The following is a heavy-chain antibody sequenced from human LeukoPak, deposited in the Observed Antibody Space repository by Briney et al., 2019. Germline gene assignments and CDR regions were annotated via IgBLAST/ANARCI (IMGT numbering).Heavy chain of an antibody. D-gene: IGHD5-12*01. J-gene: IGHJ4*02. Sequence: PSETLSLTCAVYGGSFSGYYWSWIRQPPGKGLEWIGEINHSGSTNYNPSLKSRVTISVDTSKNQFSLKLSSVTAADTAVYCCAREVGIVATIKPYFDYLGQGTLVTVSS. V-gene: IGHV4-34*01. CDR3: AREVGIVATIKPYFDY. CDR1: GGSFSGYY. CDR2: INHSGST.